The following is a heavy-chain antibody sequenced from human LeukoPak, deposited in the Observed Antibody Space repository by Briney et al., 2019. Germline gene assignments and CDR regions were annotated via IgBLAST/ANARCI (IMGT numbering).Heavy chain of an antibody. CDR1: GFTFDDYA. V-gene: IGHV3-9*01. J-gene: IGHJ4*02. CDR2: ISWNSGSI. D-gene: IGHD3-9*01. Sequence: PGGSLRLSCAASGFTFDDYAMHWVRQAPGKGLEWVSGISWNSGSIGYADSVKGRFTISRDNAKNSLYLQMNSLRAEDTALYYCAKDMSDIFTGVDYWGQGTLVTVSS. CDR3: AKDMSDIFTGVDY.